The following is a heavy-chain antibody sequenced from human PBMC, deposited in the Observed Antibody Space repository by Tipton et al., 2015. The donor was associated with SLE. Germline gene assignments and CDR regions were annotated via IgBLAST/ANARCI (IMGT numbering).Heavy chain of an antibody. J-gene: IGHJ4*02. CDR2: LSSRSSYR. D-gene: IGHD5-12*01. Sequence: SLRLSCAASGFTFSSYTLTWVRQAPGKGLEWVSSLSSRSSYRFHADSVKGRFTISRDNAKNSLYLEMNSLRAEDTAVYFCARASQERGYELNYLGHWGQGTLVSVSS. CDR3: ARASQERGYELNYLGH. CDR1: GFTFSSYT. V-gene: IGHV3-21*06.